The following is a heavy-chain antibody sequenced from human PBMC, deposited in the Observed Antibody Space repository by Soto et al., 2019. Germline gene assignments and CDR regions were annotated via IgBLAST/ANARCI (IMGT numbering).Heavy chain of an antibody. V-gene: IGHV1-8*01. J-gene: IGHJ4*02. CDR1: GYTFSDHD. D-gene: IGHD1-1*01. CDR3: ARVGGNWNDDYFDY. Sequence: QVQLVQSGAEVKKPGASVKVSCKASGYTFSDHDINWVRQASGQGPEWLGWMNPNSGDTGYAQNFQGRVTMTRDTSKRTAYMELSNLRSEDTAVYYCARVGGNWNDDYFDYWGQGTLVTVSS. CDR2: MNPNSGDT.